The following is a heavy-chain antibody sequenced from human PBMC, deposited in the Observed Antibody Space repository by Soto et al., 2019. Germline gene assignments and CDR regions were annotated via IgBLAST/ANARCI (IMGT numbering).Heavy chain of an antibody. J-gene: IGHJ6*02. CDR2: INPNSGGT. Sequence: ASVKVSCKASGYTFTGYYMHWVRQAPGQGLEWMGWINPNSGGTNYAQKFQGWVTMTRDTSISTAYMELSRLRSDDTAVYYCASSYSSSWSGYYYCYGMDVWGQGTTVTVS. CDR3: ASSYSSSWSGYYYCYGMDV. CDR1: GYTFTGYY. D-gene: IGHD6-13*01. V-gene: IGHV1-2*04.